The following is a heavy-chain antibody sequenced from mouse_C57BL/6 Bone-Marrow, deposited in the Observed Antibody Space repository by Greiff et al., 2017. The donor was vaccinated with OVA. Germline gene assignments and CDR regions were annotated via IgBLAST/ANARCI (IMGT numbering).Heavy chain of an antibody. V-gene: IGHV2-9-1*01. Sequence: VKLMESGPGLVAPSQSLSITCTVSGFSLTSYAISWVRQPPGQGLEWLGVIWPGGGTTYNSALKSRLSISKDNSKSQVFVKMNSLQTDDKARDYCARTICAMDYWGQGTAVTVSS. CDR1: GFSLTSYA. CDR3: ARTICAMDY. CDR2: IWPGGGT. J-gene: IGHJ4*01.